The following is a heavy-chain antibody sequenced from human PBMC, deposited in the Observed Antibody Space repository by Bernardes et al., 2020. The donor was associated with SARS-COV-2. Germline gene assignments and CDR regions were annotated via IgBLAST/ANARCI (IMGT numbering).Heavy chain of an antibody. D-gene: IGHD7-27*01. Sequence: ASVKVSCKTSGYTFDSLGISWVRQAPGQGPEWMAWISPYNGNTNYAQNFHGRLTVTTDTSTTTAYMELRTLRSDDTAVYYCARTDWGHYFFDYWGKGTLVTVSS. CDR2: ISPYNGNT. V-gene: IGHV1-18*01. CDR3: ARTDWGHYFFDY. J-gene: IGHJ4*02. CDR1: GYTFDSLG.